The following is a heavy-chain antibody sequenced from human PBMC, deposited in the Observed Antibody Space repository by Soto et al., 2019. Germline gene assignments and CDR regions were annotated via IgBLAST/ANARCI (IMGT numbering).Heavy chain of an antibody. CDR1: GYTFTSYD. CDR3: ARSQYSYGWLSSFDP. V-gene: IGHV1-8*01. J-gene: IGHJ5*02. Sequence: QVQLVQSGAEVKKPGASVKVSCKASGYTFTSYDINWVRQATGQGLEWMGWMNPNSGNTGYAQKFQGKVTMTRNTSIITAYMELSSVRSVGTAVYYCARSQYSYGWLSSFDPLGQGTLVTVSS. D-gene: IGHD5-18*01. CDR2: MNPNSGNT.